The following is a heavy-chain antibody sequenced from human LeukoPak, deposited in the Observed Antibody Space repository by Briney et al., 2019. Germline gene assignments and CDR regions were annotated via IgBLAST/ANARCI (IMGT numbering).Heavy chain of an antibody. CDR3: ARLTGYQHMIDY. V-gene: IGHV1-69*13. CDR1: GGTFISYA. J-gene: IGHJ4*02. Sequence: ASVTVSCTASGGTFISYAISWVRQAPGQGLEWMGGIIPIFGTANYAQKFQGRVTITADESTSTAYMELSSLRSEDTAVYYCARLTGYQHMIDYWGQGTLVTVSS. CDR2: IIPIFGTA. D-gene: IGHD3-9*01.